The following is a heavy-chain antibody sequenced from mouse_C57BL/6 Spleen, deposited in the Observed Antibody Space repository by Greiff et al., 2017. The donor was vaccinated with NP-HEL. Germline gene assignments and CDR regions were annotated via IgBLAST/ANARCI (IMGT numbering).Heavy chain of an antibody. J-gene: IGHJ1*03. Sequence: EVQLVESGGGLVKPGGSLKLSCAASGFTFSSYAMSWVRQTPEKRLEWVATLSDGGSYTYYPDNVKGRFTISRDNAKNNLYLQMSHLKSEDTAMYYCARDRTGRGYFDVWGTGTTVTVSS. D-gene: IGHD4-1*01. CDR2: LSDGGSYT. CDR3: ARDRTGRGYFDV. CDR1: GFTFSSYA. V-gene: IGHV5-4*01.